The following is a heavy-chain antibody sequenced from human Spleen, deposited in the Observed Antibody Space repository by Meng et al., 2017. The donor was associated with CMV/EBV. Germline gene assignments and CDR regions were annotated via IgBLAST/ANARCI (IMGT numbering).Heavy chain of an antibody. J-gene: IGHJ4*02. CDR2: MNPNSGNT. CDR3: ARGPTYYDFWSGYSDY. Sequence: ASVKVSCKASGYTFTSYDINWVRQATGQGLEWMGWMNPNSGNTGYAQKFQGRVTMTRNTSISTAYMELSSLRSEDTAVYYCARGPTYYDFWSGYSDYWGQGTLVTVS. D-gene: IGHD3-3*01. CDR1: GYTFTSYD. V-gene: IGHV1-8*01.